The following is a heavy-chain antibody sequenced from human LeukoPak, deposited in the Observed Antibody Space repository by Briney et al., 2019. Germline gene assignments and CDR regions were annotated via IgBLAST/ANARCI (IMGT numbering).Heavy chain of an antibody. J-gene: IGHJ5*02. CDR2: ISSSSSYI. CDR3: ARGSYDSSGYYWFDP. D-gene: IGHD3-22*01. Sequence: GGSLRLSCAASGFTFRDYTMNWVRQAPGKGLEWVSSISSSSSYIYYADSVKGRFTISRDNAKNSLYLQMNSLRAEDTAVYYCARGSYDSSGYYWFDPWGQGTLVTVSS. V-gene: IGHV3-21*01. CDR1: GFTFRDYT.